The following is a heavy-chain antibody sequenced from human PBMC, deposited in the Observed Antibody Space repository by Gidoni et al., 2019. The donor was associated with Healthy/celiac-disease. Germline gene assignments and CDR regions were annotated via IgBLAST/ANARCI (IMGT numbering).Heavy chain of an antibody. CDR3: ARADGYCSGGSCYRLGY. CDR1: GGTFSSYA. CDR2: ILPICGTA. J-gene: IGHJ4*02. V-gene: IGHV1-69*01. Sequence: QVQLVQSGAEVKKPGSSVKVSCKASGGTFSSYASSWLQQAPGQGLEWMGGILPICGTANDAQKIKGRVTMTAEETTRTANMKMSGLRSESTAVYYCARADGYCSGGSCYRLGYWGQGTLVTVSS. D-gene: IGHD2-15*01.